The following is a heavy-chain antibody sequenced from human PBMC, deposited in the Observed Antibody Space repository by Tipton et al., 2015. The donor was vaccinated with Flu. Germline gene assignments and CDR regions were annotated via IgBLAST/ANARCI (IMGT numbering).Heavy chain of an antibody. CDR2: IYFSGTP. V-gene: IGHV4-39*07. CDR3: AGGSRDTRDAFDI. J-gene: IGHJ3*02. Sequence: TLSLTCSVSGASMKKSNHYWGWIRQPPGKGLEWIGSIYFSGTPYYSPSLESRVTISEDTSKNQFSLTVIGVTAADTAMYYCAGGSRDTRDAFDIWGQGTMVTASS. D-gene: IGHD3-16*02. CDR1: GASMKKSNHY.